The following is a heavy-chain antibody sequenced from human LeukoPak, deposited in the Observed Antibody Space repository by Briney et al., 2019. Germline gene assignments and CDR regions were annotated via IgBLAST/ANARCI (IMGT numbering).Heavy chain of an antibody. CDR2: ISSSSSTI. D-gene: IGHD3-10*02. CDR3: AELGITMIGGV. CDR1: GFIFSSYS. Sequence: PGGCLRLSCAASGFIFSSYSINWVRQAAGKGLEWVSYISSSSSTIYYADSVKGRFTISRNNAKNPLYLQMNSLRAEDTAVYYCAELGITMIGGVWGKGTTVTISS. J-gene: IGHJ6*04. V-gene: IGHV3-48*01.